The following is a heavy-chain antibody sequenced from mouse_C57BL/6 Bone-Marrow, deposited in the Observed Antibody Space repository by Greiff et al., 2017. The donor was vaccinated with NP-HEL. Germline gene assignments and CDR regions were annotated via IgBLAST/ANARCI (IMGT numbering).Heavy chain of an antibody. CDR1: GFTFSDAW. D-gene: IGHD2-3*01. V-gene: IGHV6-6*01. J-gene: IGHJ1*03. Sequence: EVMLVESGGGLVQPGGSMKLSCAASGFTFSDAWMAWVRQSPEKGLEWVAEIRNKANNHATYYAESVKGRFTISRDDSKSSVYLQMNSLRAEDTGIYYCTSYDGYWYFDVWGTGTTVTVSS. CDR2: IRNKANNHAT. CDR3: TSYDGYWYFDV.